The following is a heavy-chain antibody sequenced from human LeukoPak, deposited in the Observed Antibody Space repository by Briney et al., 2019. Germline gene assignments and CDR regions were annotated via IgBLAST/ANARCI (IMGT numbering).Heavy chain of an antibody. CDR2: ISYDGSNK. J-gene: IGHJ4*02. Sequence: GGSLRLSCVDSGFTFTNAWMSWVRQAPGKGLEWVAVISYDGSNKYYADSVKGRFTISRDNSKNTLYLQMNSLRAEDTAVYYCARGLLRIAAAGPFDYWGQGTLVTVSS. V-gene: IGHV3-30-3*01. CDR1: GFTFTNAW. D-gene: IGHD6-13*01. CDR3: ARGLLRIAAAGPFDY.